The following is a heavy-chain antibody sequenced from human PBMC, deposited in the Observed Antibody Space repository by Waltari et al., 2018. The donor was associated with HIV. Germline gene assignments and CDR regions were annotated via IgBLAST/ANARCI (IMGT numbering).Heavy chain of an antibody. CDR3: ARMATVVDWYFDL. Sequence: QVQLVQSGAEVKKPGSSVKVSCTASGGTFTTYAITWVRQAPGQGLEWMGGIIPVFGTTNYAQKFQGRLTIIADESTSTGYMELSSLRSEDTAVYYCARMATVVDWYFDLWGRGTLVTVSS. V-gene: IGHV1-69*01. CDR2: IIPVFGTT. D-gene: IGHD2-15*01. CDR1: GGTFTTYA. J-gene: IGHJ2*01.